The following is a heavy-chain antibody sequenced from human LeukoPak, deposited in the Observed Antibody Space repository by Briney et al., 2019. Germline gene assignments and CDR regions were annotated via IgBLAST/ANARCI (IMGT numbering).Heavy chain of an antibody. CDR2: IRSKANSYAT. CDR3: TRHDIPGDAFDI. J-gene: IGHJ3*02. Sequence: GGSLRLSCAASGFTFSGSAMHWVRQASGKGLEWVGRIRSKANSYATAYAASVKGRFTISRDDSKNTAYLQMNSLKTEDTAVYYCTRHDIPGDAFDIWGQGTIVTVSS. V-gene: IGHV3-73*01. CDR1: GFTFSGSA. D-gene: IGHD2-15*01.